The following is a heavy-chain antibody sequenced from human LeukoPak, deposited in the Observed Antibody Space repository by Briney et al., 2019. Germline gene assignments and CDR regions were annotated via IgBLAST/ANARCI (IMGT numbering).Heavy chain of an antibody. CDR2: ISGSGGTT. CDR3: AKEYYYGSESHYHTSHYYCVDV. CDR1: GFTFSIYA. J-gene: IGHJ6*02. Sequence: GGSLRPSCAPSGFTFSIYAMSWVRQAPGEGRGWVSAISGSGGTTYYADSVRGRFTIIRDNSKNTLYLQMNRLRADDTAVYYWAKEYYYGSESHYHTSHYYCVDVWGQGTSVSVSS. D-gene: IGHD3-10*01. V-gene: IGHV3-23*01.